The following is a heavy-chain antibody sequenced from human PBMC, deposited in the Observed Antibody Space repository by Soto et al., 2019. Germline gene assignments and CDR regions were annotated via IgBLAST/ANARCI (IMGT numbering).Heavy chain of an antibody. J-gene: IGHJ3*02. CDR1: GFTFSDFG. Sequence: GGSLRLSCAASGFTFSDFGMSWVRQAPWKWLEWVSGISDSGCITYNADSVKGRFTISRDNSKNTLYLQMNSLRAEDTAVYYCARRAIGSSRAFDIWGQGTMVTVSS. V-gene: IGHV3-23*01. D-gene: IGHD6-6*01. CDR2: ISDSGCIT. CDR3: ARRAIGSSRAFDI.